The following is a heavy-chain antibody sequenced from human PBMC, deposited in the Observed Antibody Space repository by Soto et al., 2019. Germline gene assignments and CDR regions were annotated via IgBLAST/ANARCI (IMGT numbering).Heavy chain of an antibody. D-gene: IGHD3-22*01. CDR3: ASDPTYYYDSSGYSTYYGMDV. V-gene: IGHV3-53*01. Sequence: EVQLVESGGGLIQPGGSLRLSCAASGFTVSSNYMSWVRQAPGKGLEWVSVIYSGGSTYYADSVKGRFTISRDNSKNTLYIQMNSLRAEDTAVYYCASDPTYYYDSSGYSTYYGMDVWGQGTTVTVSS. J-gene: IGHJ6*02. CDR1: GFTVSSNY. CDR2: IYSGGST.